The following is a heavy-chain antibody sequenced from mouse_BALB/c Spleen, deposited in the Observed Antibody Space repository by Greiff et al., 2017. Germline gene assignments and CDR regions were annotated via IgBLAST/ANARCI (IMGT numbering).Heavy chain of an antibody. CDR2: IYPGDGDT. CDR3: ARDNFGTLYAMDY. CDR1: GYAFSSSW. Sequence: LVESGPELVKPGASVKISCKASGYAFSSSWMNWVKQRPGQGLEWIGRIYPGDGDTNYNGKFKGKATLTADKSSSTAYMQLSSLTSVDSAVYFCARDNFGTLYAMDYWGQGTSVTVSS. J-gene: IGHJ4*01. V-gene: IGHV1-82*01. D-gene: IGHD1-1*02.